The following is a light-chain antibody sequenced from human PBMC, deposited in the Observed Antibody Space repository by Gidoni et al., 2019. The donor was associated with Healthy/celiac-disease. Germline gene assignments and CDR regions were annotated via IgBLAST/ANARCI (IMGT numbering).Light chain of an antibody. Sequence: SYVLTQPPSASVAPGKTARITCGGNNIGRKSVHWYQHKPGQAPVLVVYDDSDRPSGIPERFAGSNSGNTATLTISRVEAVDEADYYCQVWDSSSDHVVFGGGTKLTVL. CDR3: QVWDSSSDHVV. J-gene: IGLJ2*01. CDR2: DDS. CDR1: NIGRKS. V-gene: IGLV3-21*03.